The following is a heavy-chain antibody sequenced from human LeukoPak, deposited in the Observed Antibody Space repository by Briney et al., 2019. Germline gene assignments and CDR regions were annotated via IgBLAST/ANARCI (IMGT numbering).Heavy chain of an antibody. D-gene: IGHD6-19*01. CDR1: GYTFTGYY. V-gene: IGHV1-2*02. CDR2: SNPNSGGT. J-gene: IGHJ4*02. Sequence: ASVKVSCKASGYTFTGYYMHWVRQAPGQGLEWMGWSNPNSGGTNYAQKFQGRVTMTRDTSISTAYMELSRLRSDDTAVYYCARRSVAARRGAPAWYFDYWGQGTLVTVSS. CDR3: ARRSVAARRGAPAWYFDY.